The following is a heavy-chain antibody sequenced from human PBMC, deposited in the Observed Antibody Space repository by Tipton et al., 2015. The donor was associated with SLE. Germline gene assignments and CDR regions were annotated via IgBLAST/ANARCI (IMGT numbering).Heavy chain of an antibody. Sequence: LVKPTQTLTLTCTVSGFSLNSHGVSVSWVRQPPGKALEWLARIDWDDDRYYSTSLKTRLTIFKDTSRNEVVLRMTKVDPGDTATYFCARTSSATVLFETWGQGTLVTVSS. CDR3: ARTSSATVLFET. J-gene: IGHJ5*02. V-gene: IGHV2-70*11. CDR1: GFSLNSHGVS. CDR2: IDWDDDR. D-gene: IGHD4-17*01.